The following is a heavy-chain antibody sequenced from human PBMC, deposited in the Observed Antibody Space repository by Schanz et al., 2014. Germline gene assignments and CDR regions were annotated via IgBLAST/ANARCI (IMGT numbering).Heavy chain of an antibody. V-gene: IGHV4-59*08. Sequence: QVQLQESGPGLVKPSETLSLTCTVSGDSISNYYWTWIRQPPGKRLEWIGYIYYSGSTKYNPSLKSRVTMSVDTSKKQSSLRLSSVSAADTAVYYCARHVLPYDAFDIWGQGTVVTVSS. CDR1: GDSISNYY. CDR2: IYYSGST. CDR3: ARHVLPYDAFDI. J-gene: IGHJ3*02.